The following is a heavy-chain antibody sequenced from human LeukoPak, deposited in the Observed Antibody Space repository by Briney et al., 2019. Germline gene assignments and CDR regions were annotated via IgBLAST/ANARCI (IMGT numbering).Heavy chain of an antibody. Sequence: GRSLRLSCAASGFTFSSYAMHWVRQAPGKGLEWVAVISYDGSNKYYADSVRGRFTISRDNSKNTLYLQMNSLRAEDTAVYYCARAGLRYFDWFGQSHFDYWGQGTLVTVSS. J-gene: IGHJ4*02. V-gene: IGHV3-30*04. CDR2: ISYDGSNK. CDR1: GFTFSSYA. D-gene: IGHD3-9*01. CDR3: ARAGLRYFDWFGQSHFDY.